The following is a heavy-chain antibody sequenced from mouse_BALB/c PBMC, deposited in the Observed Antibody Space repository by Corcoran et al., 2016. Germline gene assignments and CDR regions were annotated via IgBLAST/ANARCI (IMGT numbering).Heavy chain of an antibody. Sequence: DVQLQESGPGLVKPSQSLSLTCSVTGYSITSGYYWNWIRQFPGNKLEWMGYISYDGSNNYNPSLKNRISITRDTSKNQFFLKLNSVTTEDTATYYCARDRYWFAYWGQGTLVTVSA. V-gene: IGHV3-6*02. J-gene: IGHJ3*01. CDR1: GYSITSGYY. CDR2: ISYDGSN. D-gene: IGHD2-14*01. CDR3: ARDRYWFAY.